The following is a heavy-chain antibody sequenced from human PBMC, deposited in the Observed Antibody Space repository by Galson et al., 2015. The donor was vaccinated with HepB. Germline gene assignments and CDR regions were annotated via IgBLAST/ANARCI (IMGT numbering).Heavy chain of an antibody. D-gene: IGHD1-14*01. CDR1: GYTFTSNG. CDR2: ISAYGGNT. Sequence: SVKVSCKASGYTFTSNGISWVRQTPRQGLEWLGWISAYGGNTKYAHKHQGRITLTRDTSKSSVYLQMNSLRGDDTAAYYCARAVQGQIRNGVDHWGQGTLVAVSS. CDR3: ARAVQGQIRNGVDH. J-gene: IGHJ4*02. V-gene: IGHV1-18*04.